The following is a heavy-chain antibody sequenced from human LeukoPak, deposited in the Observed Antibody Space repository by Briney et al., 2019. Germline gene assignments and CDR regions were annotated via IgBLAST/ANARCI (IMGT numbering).Heavy chain of an antibody. CDR3: ASHSAANFDY. V-gene: IGHV1-2*06. CDR1: GYTLTDYY. J-gene: IGHJ4*02. Sequence: ASVNVSCKASGYTLTDYYMHWVRQAPGQGLEWMGRINPNSGGTNYAQKFQGRVTMTRDTSISTAYMELSRLRSDDTAVYYCASHSAANFDYWGQGTLVTVSS. CDR2: INPNSGGT. D-gene: IGHD6-13*01.